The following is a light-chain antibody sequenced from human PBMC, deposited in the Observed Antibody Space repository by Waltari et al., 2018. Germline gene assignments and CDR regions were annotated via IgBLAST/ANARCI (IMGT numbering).Light chain of an antibody. Sequence: DIQMTQSPSSLSASIGDRVTITCQASEDINNYLNWYQQKPGKAPKLLIYDASNLQVGVPSRFSGGGSGTDFTFTISSLQPGHIATYYCQQHDNLPLTFGGGTKVEIK. J-gene: IGKJ4*01. CDR1: EDINNY. CDR3: QQHDNLPLT. CDR2: DAS. V-gene: IGKV1-33*01.